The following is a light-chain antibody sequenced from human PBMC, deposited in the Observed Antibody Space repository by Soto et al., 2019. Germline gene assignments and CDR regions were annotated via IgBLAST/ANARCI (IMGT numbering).Light chain of an antibody. J-gene: IGLJ2*01. Sequence: QSVLTQPPSVSGAPGQRITISCTGTSSNIGANYDVHWYQQLPGTAPKLLIYGDTNRPSGVPDRFSGSKSGTSASLAITRLQAEDEADYYCQSYDSALSVYVVFGGGTKLTVL. V-gene: IGLV1-40*01. CDR1: SSNIGANYD. CDR2: GDT. CDR3: QSYDSALSVYVV.